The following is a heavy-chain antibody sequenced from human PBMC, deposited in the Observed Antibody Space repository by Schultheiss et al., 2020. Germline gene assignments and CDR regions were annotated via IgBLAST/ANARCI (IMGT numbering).Heavy chain of an antibody. D-gene: IGHD5-12*01. J-gene: IGHJ4*02. CDR1: GGSFSGYY. V-gene: IGHV4-34*01. CDR2: INHSGST. Sequence: SETLSLTCAVYGGSFSGYYWSWIRQPPGKGLEWIGEINHSGSTNYNPSLKSRVTISVDTSKNQFSLKLSSVTAADTAVYYCASPLPYSGYAEWGYWGQGTLVNVSS. CDR3: ASPLPYSGYAEWGY.